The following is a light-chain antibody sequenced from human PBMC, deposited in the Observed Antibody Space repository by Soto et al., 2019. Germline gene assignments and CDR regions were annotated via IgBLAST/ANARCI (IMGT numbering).Light chain of an antibody. CDR1: QSVSVNS. V-gene: IGKV3-20*01. J-gene: IGKJ3*01. CDR2: AAS. CDR3: QQYGGSPFT. Sequence: EIVLTQSPGTLSLSPGERATLSCRASQSVSVNSLAWYQQKGGQAPRLLIYAASTRATGVPDRFSGSGSGTDFALTISRLETEDFSVYYCQQYGGSPFTFGTGTKLDIK.